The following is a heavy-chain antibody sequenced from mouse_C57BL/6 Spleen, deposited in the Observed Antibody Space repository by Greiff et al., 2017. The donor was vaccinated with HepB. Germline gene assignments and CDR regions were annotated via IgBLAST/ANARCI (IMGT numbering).Heavy chain of an antibody. D-gene: IGHD1-1*01. CDR1: GFTFSSYA. Sequence: EVKLMESGGGLVKPGGSLKLSCAASGFTFSSYAMSWVRQTPEKRLEWVATISDGGSYTYYPDNVKGRFTISRDNAKNNLYLQMSHLKSEDTAMYYCARAPYYYGSLYFDYWGQGTTLTVSS. CDR3: ARAPYYYGSLYFDY. CDR2: ISDGGSYT. V-gene: IGHV5-4*03. J-gene: IGHJ2*01.